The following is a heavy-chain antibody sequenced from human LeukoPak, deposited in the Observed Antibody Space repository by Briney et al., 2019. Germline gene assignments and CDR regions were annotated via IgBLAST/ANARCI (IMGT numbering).Heavy chain of an antibody. CDR1: GFTFSSYS. J-gene: IGHJ4*02. CDR2: ISGSGGST. CDR3: ASVATHPYFDY. D-gene: IGHD6-19*01. V-gene: IGHV3-23*01. Sequence: GGSLRLSCAASGFTFSSYSMRSVRQAPGKGLEWVSAISGSGGSTYYADSVKGRFTISRDNSKNTLYLQMNSLRAEDTAVYYCASVATHPYFDYWGQGTLVTVSS.